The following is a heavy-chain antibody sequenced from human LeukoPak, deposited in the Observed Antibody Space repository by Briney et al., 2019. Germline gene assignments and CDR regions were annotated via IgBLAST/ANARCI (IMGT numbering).Heavy chain of an antibody. Sequence: GGSLRLSCAASGFTFSSYWMSWVRQAPGKGLEWVAFIRYDGSNKYYADSVKGRFTISRDNSKNALYLQMNSLRAEDTAVYYCAKEGVTYYYDSSGYYFDYWGQGTLVTVSS. CDR3: AKEGVTYYYDSSGYYFDY. J-gene: IGHJ4*02. CDR1: GFTFSSYW. D-gene: IGHD3-22*01. CDR2: IRYDGSNK. V-gene: IGHV3-30*02.